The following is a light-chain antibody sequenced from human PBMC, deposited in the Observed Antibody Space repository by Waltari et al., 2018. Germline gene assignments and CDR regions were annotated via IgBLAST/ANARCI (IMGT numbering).Light chain of an antibody. Sequence: EIVLTQSPVTLSLSAGERATLSCRASESVFNYLAWYQQKPGQAPRLLISDPSKRATGIPARFSGSGYGTDFTLTITNLEAEDFALYYCQQGSILPLTFGGGAKVEIK. J-gene: IGKJ4*01. CDR2: DPS. V-gene: IGKV3-11*01. CDR1: ESVFNY. CDR3: QQGSILPLT.